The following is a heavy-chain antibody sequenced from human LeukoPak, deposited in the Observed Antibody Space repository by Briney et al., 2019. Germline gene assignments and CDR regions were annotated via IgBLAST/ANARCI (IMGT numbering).Heavy chain of an antibody. CDR2: IYSSGST. CDR1: GGSISSNNYY. CDR3: ASFYSRNWYYFNY. V-gene: IGHV4-39*01. D-gene: IGHD6-13*01. J-gene: IGHJ4*02. Sequence: SETLSLTCTVSGGSISSNNYYWAWIRQPPGKGLEWIVNIYSSGSTYYTPSLMSRVTISVDTSKNQFSLKLGSVTAADAAVYYCASFYSRNWYYFNYWGQGTLVTVSS.